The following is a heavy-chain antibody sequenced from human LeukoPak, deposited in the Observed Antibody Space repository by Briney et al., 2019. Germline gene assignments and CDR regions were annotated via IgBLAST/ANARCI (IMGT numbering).Heavy chain of an antibody. V-gene: IGHV1-69*13. CDR2: IIPIFGTA. D-gene: IGHD3-16*02. CDR3: ARSYYDYVWGSYRSVS. CDR1: GGTFSSYA. J-gene: IGHJ5*02. Sequence: GASVKVSCKASGGTFSSYAISWVRQAPGQGLEWMGGIIPIFGTANYAQKFQGGVTITADESTSTAYMELSSLRSEDTAVYYCARSYYDYVWGSYRSVSWGQGTLVTVSS.